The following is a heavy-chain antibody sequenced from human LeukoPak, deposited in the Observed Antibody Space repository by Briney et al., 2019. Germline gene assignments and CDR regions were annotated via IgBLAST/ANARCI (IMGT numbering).Heavy chain of an antibody. V-gene: IGHV5-51*01. CDR2: IYPGASDT. Sequence: GESLKISCQVSGYSFINYWIGWVRQMPGKGLEWMGIIYPGASDTRYSPSFRGQVTMSADKSINTAYLQWSSLKASDTAMYFCARRQGCSTSSCPPDSWGQGTLVTVSS. CDR3: ARRQGCSTSSCPPDS. J-gene: IGHJ4*02. D-gene: IGHD2-2*01. CDR1: GYSFINYW.